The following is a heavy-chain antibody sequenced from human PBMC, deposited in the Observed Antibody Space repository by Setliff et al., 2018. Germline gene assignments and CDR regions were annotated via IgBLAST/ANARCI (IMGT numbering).Heavy chain of an antibody. V-gene: IGHV1-2*04. CDR2: IDPQSGDT. CDR3: ARSRKRPQSGLAGDAFDV. Sequence: ASVKVSCKASGYTFTGYYKYWVRQAPGQGLEWMGWIDPQSGDTELAQDFEGWVTVTRETSLNTAYLEVTRVRSVDTAMFYCARSRKRPQSGLAGDAFDVWGQGTMVPSPQ. CDR1: GYTFTGYY. D-gene: IGHD1-26*01. J-gene: IGHJ3*01.